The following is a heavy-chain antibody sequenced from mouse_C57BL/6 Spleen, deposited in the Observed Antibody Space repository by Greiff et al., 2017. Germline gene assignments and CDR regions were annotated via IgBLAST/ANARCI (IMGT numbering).Heavy chain of an antibody. Sequence: VQLQQPGAELVRPGSSVKLSCKASGYTFTSYWMDWVKQRPGQGLEWIGNIYPSDSETHYNQKFKDKATLTVDKSSSTAYMQLSSLTSEDSAVYYCARWHYYGSTIFDYWGQGTTLTVSS. J-gene: IGHJ2*01. D-gene: IGHD1-1*01. CDR1: GYTFTSYW. CDR3: ARWHYYGSTIFDY. V-gene: IGHV1-61*01. CDR2: IYPSDSET.